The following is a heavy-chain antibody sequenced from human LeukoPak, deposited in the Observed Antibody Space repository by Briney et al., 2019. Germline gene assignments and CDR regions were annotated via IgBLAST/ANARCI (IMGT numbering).Heavy chain of an antibody. D-gene: IGHD1-26*01. CDR3: GRDLGGRSGY. V-gene: IGHV3-7*03. J-gene: IGHJ4*02. Sequence: GGSLRLSCAASGFTFSSYWMNWARQAPGKGLEWVASINHNGNVNYYVDSVKGRFTISRDNAKNSLYLQMSNLRAEDTAVYYCGRDLGGRSGYWGQGTLVTVSS. CDR1: GFTFSSYW. CDR2: INHNGNVN.